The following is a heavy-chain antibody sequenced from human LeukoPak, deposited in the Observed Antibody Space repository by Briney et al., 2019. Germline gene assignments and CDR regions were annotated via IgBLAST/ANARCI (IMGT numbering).Heavy chain of an antibody. J-gene: IGHJ4*02. CDR2: IYYSGST. D-gene: IGHD6-19*01. Sequence: PSETLSLTCTVSGGSISSGGYYWSWIRQHPGKGLEWIGYIYYSGSTYYNPSLKSRVTISVDTSKNQFSLKLSSVTAADTAVYYCARERSGWPRYPDYWGQGTLVTVSS. CDR1: GGSISSGGYY. CDR3: ARERSGWPRYPDY. V-gene: IGHV4-31*03.